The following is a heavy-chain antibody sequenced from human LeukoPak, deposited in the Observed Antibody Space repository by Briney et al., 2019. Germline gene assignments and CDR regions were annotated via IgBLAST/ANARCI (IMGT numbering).Heavy chain of an antibody. V-gene: IGHV1-46*01. D-gene: IGHD3-22*01. CDR3: ARNNYDCSGYYRGPYYYYYGMDV. J-gene: IGHJ6*02. CDR1: GYTFTSYY. CDR2: INPSGGST. Sequence: ASVKVSCKASGYTFTSYYMHWVRQAPGQGLEWMGIINPSGGSTSYAQKFQGRVTMTRDTSTSTVYMELSSLRSEDTAVYYCARNNYDCSGYYRGPYYYYYGMDVWGQGTTVTVSS.